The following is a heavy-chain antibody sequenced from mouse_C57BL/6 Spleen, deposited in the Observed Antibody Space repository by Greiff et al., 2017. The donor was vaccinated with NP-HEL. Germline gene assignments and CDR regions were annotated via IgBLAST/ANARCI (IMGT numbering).Heavy chain of an antibody. D-gene: IGHD3-1*01. CDR2: IYPGDGDT. J-gene: IGHJ2*01. CDR1: GYAFSSSW. Sequence: QVQLQQSGPELVKPGASVKISCKASGYAFSSSWMNWVKQRPGKGLEWIGRIYPGDGDTNSNGKFKGQATLTADKSSCTAYMQLVSLTSGDSAVCICARRHCCSPVGYRGTGTTLAVSS. CDR3: ARRHCCSPVGY. V-gene: IGHV1-82*01.